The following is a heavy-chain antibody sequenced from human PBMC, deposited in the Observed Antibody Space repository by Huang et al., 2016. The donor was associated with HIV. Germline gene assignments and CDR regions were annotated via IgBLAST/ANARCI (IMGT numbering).Heavy chain of an antibody. CDR1: GFTFSNYA. J-gene: IGHJ4*02. D-gene: IGHD5-12*01. CDR2: ISGRSGTI. CDR3: AKDRGDGYSGYDYDY. Sequence: EVQLWESGGTLVQPGGSLRLYCGASGFTFSNYAMSWVRQAPGKGLGWVSFISGRSGTIYYADAVKGRFTISRDNVKKTVDLQMNSLRVEDAAVYYCAKDRGDGYSGYDYDYWGQGTLVTVSS. V-gene: IGHV3-23*01.